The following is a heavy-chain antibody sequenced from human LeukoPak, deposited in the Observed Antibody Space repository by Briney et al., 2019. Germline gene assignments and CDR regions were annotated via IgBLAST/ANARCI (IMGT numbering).Heavy chain of an antibody. V-gene: IGHV3-48*04. J-gene: IGHJ6*03. Sequence: PGGSLRLSCAASGFTFSTYWMGWVRQAPGKGLEWVSYISNSGSAIYYADSVKGRFSISRDNAKNSLYLQMSSLRAEDTAVYYCARDLRGFPYYYYYMDVWGKGTTVTVSS. CDR2: ISNSGSAI. CDR1: GFTFSTYW. CDR3: ARDLRGFPYYYYYMDV.